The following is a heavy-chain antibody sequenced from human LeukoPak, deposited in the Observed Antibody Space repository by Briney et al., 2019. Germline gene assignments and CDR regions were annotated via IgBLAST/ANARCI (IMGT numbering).Heavy chain of an antibody. D-gene: IGHD2-2*02. V-gene: IGHV4-4*09. J-gene: IGHJ6*02. Sequence: SETLSLTCTVSGGSISSFFWSWVRQPPGKGLEHIGYTYSSGSTNYSPSLKSRVTISLDTSKNQVSLNLSSVTAADTAVYYCAKSPTGYCRGTNCYNGFQCHGSDVWGPGTTVTVSS. CDR3: AKSPTGYCRGTNCYNGFQCHGSDV. CDR2: TYSSGST. CDR1: GGSISSFF.